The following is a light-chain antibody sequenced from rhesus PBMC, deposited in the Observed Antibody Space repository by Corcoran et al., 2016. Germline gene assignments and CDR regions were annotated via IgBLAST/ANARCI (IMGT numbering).Light chain of an antibody. CDR3: LQSSNWPFT. J-gene: IGKJ3*01. CDR2: GES. CDR1: QSVSSY. V-gene: IGKV3-24*04. Sequence: EIVMTQSPATLALSPGERATLSCRASQSVSSYLAWYQQKPGQAPRLHIYGESSRATGIPDRFSGSGSGTEFTLTIRSLEPEDVGVYFCLQSSNWPFTFGPGTKLDIE.